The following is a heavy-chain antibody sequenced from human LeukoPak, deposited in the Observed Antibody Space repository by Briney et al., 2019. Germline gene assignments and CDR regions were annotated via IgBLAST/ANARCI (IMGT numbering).Heavy chain of an antibody. J-gene: IGHJ6*04. V-gene: IGHV3-7*03. D-gene: IGHD2-15*01. CDR3: ARDFGLRCSGGTCYSVYYYGMDV. CDR1: GFIFSSSW. Sequence: GGSLRLSCAASGFIFSSSWMSWVRQAPGKGLEWVANIKEDGSEKYYVDSVKGRFTISRDNAKNSLYLQTNSLRAEDTAVYYCARDFGLRCSGGTCYSVYYYGMDVWGKGTTVTVSS. CDR2: IKEDGSEK.